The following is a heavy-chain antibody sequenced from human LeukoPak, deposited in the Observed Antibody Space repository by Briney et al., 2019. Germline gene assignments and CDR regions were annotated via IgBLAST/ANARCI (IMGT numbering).Heavy chain of an antibody. J-gene: IGHJ6*02. Sequence: SETLSLTCAVYGGSFSGYYWSWIRQPPGKGLEWIGEINHSGSTNYNPSLKSRVTISVDTSKNQFSLKLSSVTAADTAVYYCARGLSGLYYDFWRDTPTRDYYYYGMDVWDQGTTVTVSS. D-gene: IGHD3-3*01. CDR1: GGSFSGYY. CDR3: ARGLSGLYYDFWRDTPTRDYYYYGMDV. V-gene: IGHV4-34*01. CDR2: INHSGST.